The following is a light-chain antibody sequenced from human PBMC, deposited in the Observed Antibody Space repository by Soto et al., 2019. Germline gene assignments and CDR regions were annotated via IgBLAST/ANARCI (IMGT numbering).Light chain of an antibody. CDR3: QTWGTGIWV. J-gene: IGLJ3*02. CDR1: SGHSSYT. V-gene: IGLV4-69*02. CDR2: VNTDGSH. Sequence: QSVLTQSPSASASLGASVKLTCTLSSGHSSYTIAWHQQQPEKGPQYLMKVNTDGSHSKGDGVPDRFSGSSSGAERYLTISSLQSDDEADYYCQTWGTGIWVFGGGTQLTVL.